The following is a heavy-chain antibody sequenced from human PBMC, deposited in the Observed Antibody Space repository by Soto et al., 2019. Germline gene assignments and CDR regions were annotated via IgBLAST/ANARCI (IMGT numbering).Heavy chain of an antibody. CDR1: GASVSSHH. J-gene: IGHJ4*02. CDR3: AAYRRGEGGRGY. D-gene: IGHD3-16*01. Sequence: QVQLQESGPGVVKPSETLSLTCTVSGASVSSHHWTWIRQPPGKGLEWIGDYSDSASYSPSLKSRXPTSADTAKNPSTLNLSSVTAGATAVYYCAAYRRGEGGRGYWGQGTLVTVSS. CDR2: DYSDSA. V-gene: IGHV4-59*08.